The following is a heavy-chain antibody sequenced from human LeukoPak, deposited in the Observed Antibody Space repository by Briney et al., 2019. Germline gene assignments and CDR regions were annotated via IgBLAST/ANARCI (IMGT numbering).Heavy chain of an antibody. J-gene: IGHJ5*01. CDR3: ARAYYYGSGSYPDS. CDR2: IRYDGSNK. Sequence: GGSLRLSCAASGFTFSSYGMHWVRQAPGKGLEWVAFIRYDGSNKYYADSVKGRFTISRDNSKNTLYLQMNSLRAEDTAVYYCARAYYYGSGSYPDSWGQGTLVTVSS. CDR1: GFTFSSYG. V-gene: IGHV3-30*02. D-gene: IGHD3-10*01.